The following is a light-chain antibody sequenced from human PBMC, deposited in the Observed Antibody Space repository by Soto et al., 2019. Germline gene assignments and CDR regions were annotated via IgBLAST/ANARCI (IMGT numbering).Light chain of an antibody. CDR2: LGS. V-gene: IGKV2-28*01. CDR1: ENLLYSTGYIY. J-gene: IGKJ4*01. CDR3: LQTLRIPRT. Sequence: DIVMTQSPLSLPVTPGEPASISCRSSENLLYSTGYIYLDWYLKKPGQPPQLLIFLGSNRASGVPDRFRGIVSGTDVTLRIIRVEAEDVGVSYFLQTLRIPRTFGGGTKVELK.